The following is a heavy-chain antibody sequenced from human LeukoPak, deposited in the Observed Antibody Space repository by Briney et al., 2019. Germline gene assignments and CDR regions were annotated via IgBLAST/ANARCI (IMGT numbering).Heavy chain of an antibody. J-gene: IGHJ5*02. D-gene: IGHD3-9*01. V-gene: IGHV4-4*07. Sequence: SETLSLTCTVSGGSISSFYWSWIREPAGKGLEWIGRIYTSGSTNYNRSRKSRVTMSVDTSKNQFSLKLNSVTAADAAVYYCARDYDVLTAYPPTQLFDPWGQGTLVTVSS. CDR3: ARDYDVLTAYPPTQLFDP. CDR2: IYTSGST. CDR1: GGSISSFY.